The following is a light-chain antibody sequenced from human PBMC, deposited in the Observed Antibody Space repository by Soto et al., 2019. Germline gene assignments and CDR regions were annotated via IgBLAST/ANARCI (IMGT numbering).Light chain of an antibody. V-gene: IGKV1-39*01. J-gene: IGKJ1*01. CDR1: QSSSSY. Sequence: DIQMTQSPSSLSASVGDRVTITCRASQSSSSYLNWYQQKPGKAPKLLIYAASSLQSGVPSRFSGSGSGKDFTLTISSLQPEDFATYYCQQSYSTRWTFGQGTKVEIK. CDR3: QQSYSTRWT. CDR2: AAS.